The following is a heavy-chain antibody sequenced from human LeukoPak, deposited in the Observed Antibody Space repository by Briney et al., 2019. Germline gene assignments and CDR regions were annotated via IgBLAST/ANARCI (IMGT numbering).Heavy chain of an antibody. D-gene: IGHD3-22*01. V-gene: IGHV3-48*04. Sequence: HAGGSLRLSCAASGFTFSSYSMNWVRQAPGKGLEWVSYISSSSSTIYYADSVKGRFTISRDNAKNSLYLQMNGLRAEDTAVYYCAREVYYYDSSGHWGYDYWGQGTLVTVSS. CDR1: GFTFSSYS. CDR2: ISSSSSTI. J-gene: IGHJ4*02. CDR3: AREVYYYDSSGHWGYDY.